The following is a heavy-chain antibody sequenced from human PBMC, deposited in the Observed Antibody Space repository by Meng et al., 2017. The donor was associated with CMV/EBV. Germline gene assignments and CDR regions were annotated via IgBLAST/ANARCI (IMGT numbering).Heavy chain of an antibody. CDR1: GGSISSGGYY. CDR2: IYYGGST. D-gene: IGHD3-22*01. Sequence: SGGSISSGGYYESWSRQHAGKGLGWIGNIYYGGSTYYDPSLKSRVAISVDTSKNQFSLKLSAVTAAETAVYYCARDQRDSSGYYFDYWGQGTLVTVSS. V-gene: IGHV4-31*02. J-gene: IGHJ4*02. CDR3: ARDQRDSSGYYFDY.